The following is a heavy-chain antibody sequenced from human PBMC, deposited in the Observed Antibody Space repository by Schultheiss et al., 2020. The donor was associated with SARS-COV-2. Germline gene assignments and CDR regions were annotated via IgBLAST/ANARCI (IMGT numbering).Heavy chain of an antibody. CDR3: ARGPSSSWSDY. CDR2: IYYTGIT. J-gene: IGHJ4*02. CDR1: GGSISTYY. D-gene: IGHD6-13*01. Sequence: SETLSLTCTVSGGSISTYYWSWIRQPPGKGLEWIGYIYYTGITSYNPSLKSRVTISVDTSKNQFSLKLSSVTAADTAVYYCARGPSSSWSDYWGQGTLVTVSS. V-gene: IGHV4-59*01.